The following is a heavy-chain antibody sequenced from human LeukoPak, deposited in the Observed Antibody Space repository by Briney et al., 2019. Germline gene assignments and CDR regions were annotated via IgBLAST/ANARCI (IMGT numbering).Heavy chain of an antibody. CDR2: IRSKAYGGTT. CDR3: TRATTLYDSSGYYQNYYFDY. V-gene: IGHV3-49*04. CDR1: GFTLGDYA. Sequence: GGPLRLSCTASGFTLGDYAMSCVRQAPGEGLEGVGFIRSKAYGGTTEYAASVKGRFTISRDDSKSIAYLQMNSLKTEDTAVYYCTRATTLYDSSGYYQNYYFDYWGQGTLVTVSS. D-gene: IGHD3-22*01. J-gene: IGHJ4*02.